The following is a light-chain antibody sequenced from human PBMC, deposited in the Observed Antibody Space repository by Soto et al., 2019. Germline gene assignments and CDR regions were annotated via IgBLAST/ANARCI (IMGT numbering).Light chain of an antibody. Sequence: EIVVTQSPGTLSVSPGEGATLSCRASQSVGSNLAWYQQEPGQAPRLLIYGASTRATAIPARFSGSGSGTEFTLTISSLQSEDFAVYYCQQYDNWPPWTFGQGTKV. V-gene: IGKV3-15*01. CDR3: QQYDNWPPWT. J-gene: IGKJ1*01. CDR2: GAS. CDR1: QSVGSN.